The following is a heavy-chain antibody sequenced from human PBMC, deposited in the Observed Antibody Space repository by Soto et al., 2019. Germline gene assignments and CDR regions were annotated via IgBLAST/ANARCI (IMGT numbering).Heavy chain of an antibody. J-gene: IGHJ6*02. CDR1: VCTCGNYG. Sequence: GALRLSCAASVCTCGNYGRHWGREAPGKGLEWVAFISDDGSNKYYADSMKGRFTMSRDNSKRTLYLQMSSLRVEDTAVYYCTKRRNVLRFLEWSSGMEVWGQGT. V-gene: IGHV3-30*18. CDR2: ISDDGSNK. CDR3: TKRRNVLRFLEWSSGMEV. D-gene: IGHD3-3*01.